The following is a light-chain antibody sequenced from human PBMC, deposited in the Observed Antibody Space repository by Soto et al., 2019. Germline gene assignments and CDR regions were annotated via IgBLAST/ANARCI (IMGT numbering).Light chain of an antibody. Sequence: DIVMTQSPDSLAVSPGERATINCKSSQSVLYSSNNKNYLAWYQQKPGQPPKALIYWASTRESGVPDRFSGSGSGTDFTLTISSLQAEDVAVYYCQQYYSTPLTFGPGTKVDIK. J-gene: IGKJ3*01. CDR3: QQYYSTPLT. CDR1: QSVLYSSNNKNY. V-gene: IGKV4-1*01. CDR2: WAS.